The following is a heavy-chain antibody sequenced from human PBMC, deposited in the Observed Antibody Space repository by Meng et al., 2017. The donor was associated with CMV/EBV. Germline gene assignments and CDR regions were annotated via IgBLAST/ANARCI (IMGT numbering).Heavy chain of an antibody. CDR2: IFVGSGNT. Sequence: SAKVSCNASGFTFTSSAVQWVRQARGQRLEWIGWIFVGSGNTNYAQKFQERVTITRDMSTSTAYMELSSLRSEDTAVYYCAAEYYDSSGYYYGYYYYYGMDVWGQGTTVTVSS. V-gene: IGHV1-58*01. D-gene: IGHD3-22*01. CDR1: GFTFTSSA. J-gene: IGHJ6*02. CDR3: AAEYYDSSGYYYGYYYYYGMDV.